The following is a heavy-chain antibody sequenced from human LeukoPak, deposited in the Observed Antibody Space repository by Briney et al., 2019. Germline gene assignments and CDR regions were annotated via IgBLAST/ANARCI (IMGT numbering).Heavy chain of an antibody. Sequence: PSETLSLTCTVSGYSISSGYYWGWIRQPLGKGLEWIGSIYHSGSTYYNPSLKSRVTISVDTSKNQFSLKLSSVTAADTAVYYCARDPRYSYGSGAFDIWGQGTMVTVSS. J-gene: IGHJ3*02. CDR3: ARDPRYSYGSGAFDI. CDR1: GYSISSGYY. V-gene: IGHV4-38-2*02. CDR2: IYHSGST. D-gene: IGHD5-18*01.